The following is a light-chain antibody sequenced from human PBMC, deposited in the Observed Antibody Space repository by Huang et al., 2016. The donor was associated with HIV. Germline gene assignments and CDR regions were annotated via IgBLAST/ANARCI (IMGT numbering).Light chain of an antibody. Sequence: DIQMTQYPSSLSASVGDRATITCRASQDIKYYLAWYQQKAGQVPKLLIYAASSLQSGVPSRFSGRGSGTDFTLSIISLQPEDVAIYYCQRYDSVPRTFGQGTKVDIK. CDR2: AAS. CDR1: QDIKYY. V-gene: IGKV1-27*01. J-gene: IGKJ1*01. CDR3: QRYDSVPRT.